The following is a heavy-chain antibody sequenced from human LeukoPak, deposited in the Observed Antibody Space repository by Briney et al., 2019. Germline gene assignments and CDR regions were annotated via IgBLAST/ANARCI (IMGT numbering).Heavy chain of an antibody. V-gene: IGHV1-69*05. J-gene: IGHJ4*02. CDR1: GGAFSSYA. D-gene: IGHD3-22*01. Sequence: SVKVSCKASGGAFSSYAISWVRQAPGQGLEWMGGIIPIFGTANYAQKFQGRVTITTDESTSTAYMELSSLRSEDTAVYYCASGLGYYDSSGYYTDLDYWGQGTLVTVSS. CDR3: ASGLGYYDSSGYYTDLDY. CDR2: IIPIFGTA.